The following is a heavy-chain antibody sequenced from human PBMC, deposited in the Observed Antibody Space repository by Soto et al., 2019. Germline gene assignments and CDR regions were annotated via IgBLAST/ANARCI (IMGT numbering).Heavy chain of an antibody. V-gene: IGHV3-21*01. Sequence: EVQLVESGGGLVKPGGSLRLSCAASGFTFSSYSMNWVRQAPGKGLEWVSSISSSSSYIYYADSVKGRFTISRDNAKNSLYLQMNSLRAEDTAVYYCAIIDQWLANSFDYWGQGTLVTVSS. CDR1: GFTFSSYS. CDR2: ISSSSSYI. J-gene: IGHJ4*02. CDR3: AIIDQWLANSFDY. D-gene: IGHD6-19*01.